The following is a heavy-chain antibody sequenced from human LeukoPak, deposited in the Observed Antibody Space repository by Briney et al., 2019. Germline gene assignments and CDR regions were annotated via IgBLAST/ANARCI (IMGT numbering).Heavy chain of an antibody. D-gene: IGHD1-26*01. CDR1: GFTVSSNY. CDR2: IYSGGST. V-gene: IGHV3-66*01. Sequence: GGSLRLSCAVSGFTVSSNYMSWVRQAPGKGLEWVSIIYSGGSTYYADSVKGRFTISRDNSKNTLYLQLNSLRVEDTAVNYCAKNRGAGSHYYYHMNVWGKGTTVTVSS. CDR3: AKNRGAGSHYYYHMNV. J-gene: IGHJ6*03.